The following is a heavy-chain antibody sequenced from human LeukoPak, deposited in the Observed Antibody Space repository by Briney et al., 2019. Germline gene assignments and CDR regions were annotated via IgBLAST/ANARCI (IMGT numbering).Heavy chain of an antibody. J-gene: IGHJ3*02. CDR2: ISAYNTNT. Sequence: GASVKVSCKASGYTFINYGISWVRRAPGQGLEWMGWISAYNTNTNYAQKVQGRVTITRDTSASTAYMELSSLRSEDTAVYYCARDLIEAQLLWFGESVDAFDIWGQGTMVTVSS. V-gene: IGHV1-18*01. CDR1: GYTFINYG. CDR3: ARDLIEAQLLWFGESVDAFDI. D-gene: IGHD3-10*01.